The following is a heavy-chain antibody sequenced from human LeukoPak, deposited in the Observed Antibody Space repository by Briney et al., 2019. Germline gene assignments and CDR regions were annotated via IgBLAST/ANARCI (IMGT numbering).Heavy chain of an antibody. D-gene: IGHD6-6*01. CDR1: GFTFSNYP. CDR2: ISESGDVT. V-gene: IGHV3-23*01. J-gene: IGHJ4*02. Sequence: GGSLRLSCEASGFTFSNYPMSWVRQAPGRGLEWVSVISESGDVTHYADAMKGRFTISRDNAKNTLNLQMNSLRAEDTAIYYCARDSSHYLGSSDYWGQGALVTVSS. CDR3: ARDSSHYLGSSDY.